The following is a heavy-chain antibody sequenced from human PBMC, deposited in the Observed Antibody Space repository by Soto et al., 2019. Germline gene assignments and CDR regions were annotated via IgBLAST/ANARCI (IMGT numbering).Heavy chain of an antibody. CDR3: AKVRLGGGLDY. V-gene: IGHV3-23*01. D-gene: IGHD3-16*01. Sequence: EVHLLQSGGGLVQPGGSLRLSCAASGFIFSNYAMNWVRQAPGRGLEWVSIVTSRGDTTYYADSVKGRFTISRDNSKNTLYLQVNSLTAEDTAVYYCAKVRLGGGLDYWGQGTLVSVSS. CDR2: VTSRGDTT. CDR1: GFIFSNYA. J-gene: IGHJ4*02.